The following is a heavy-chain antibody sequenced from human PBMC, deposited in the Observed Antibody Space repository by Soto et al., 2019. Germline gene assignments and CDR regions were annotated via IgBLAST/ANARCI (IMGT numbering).Heavy chain of an antibody. J-gene: IGHJ6*02. V-gene: IGHV3-7*01. D-gene: IGHD2-2*01. CDR2: IKHDGSDK. Sequence: GGSLILSCAASGFTFSSYWMSWVRQAPGKGLEWVANIKHDGSDKYYVGSVKGRFTISRDNAKNSLYLQMNSLRDEDTAVYSCAREVPAAPSRGPYYYGMDVWGHGTTVTVSS. CDR3: AREVPAAPSRGPYYYGMDV. CDR1: GFTFSSYW.